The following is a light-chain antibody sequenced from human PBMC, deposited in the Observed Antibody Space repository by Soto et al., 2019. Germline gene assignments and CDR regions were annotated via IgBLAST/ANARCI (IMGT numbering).Light chain of an antibody. CDR3: QQSYSTPIT. V-gene: IGKV1-39*01. J-gene: IGKJ5*01. Sequence: DIQMTQSPSSLSASVGDSVPITCRASQSLSSYLNWYQQKPGKAPKLLIYAASSLQSGVPSRFSGSGSGTDFTLTISSLQPEDFATYYCQQSYSTPITFGQGTRLEIK. CDR2: AAS. CDR1: QSLSSY.